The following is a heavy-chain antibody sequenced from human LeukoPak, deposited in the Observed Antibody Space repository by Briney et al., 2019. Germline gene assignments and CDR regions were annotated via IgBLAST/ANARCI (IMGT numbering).Heavy chain of an antibody. CDR2: ISSSGNT. V-gene: IGHV3-23*01. Sequence: YPGGSLRLSCAASGFTLSDYAMAWVRQAPGKGLEWVSSISSSGNTYYADSVKGRFTISRDNSKNTLYLQMNSLRAEDTAVYYCVRGLRGNYDYWGQGTLVTVSS. CDR3: VRGLRGNYDY. J-gene: IGHJ4*02. D-gene: IGHD1-7*01. CDR1: GFTLSDYA.